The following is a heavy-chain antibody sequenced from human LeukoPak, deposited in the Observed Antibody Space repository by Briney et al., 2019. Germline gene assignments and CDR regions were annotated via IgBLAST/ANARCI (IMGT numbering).Heavy chain of an antibody. Sequence: GGSLRLSCAASGFTFSNAWMSWVRQAPGKGLEWVGRFRSKTDGGTIDYAAPVKGRFTISRDNSKNTLYLQMNSLRAEDTAVYYCARALTYYYDSSAGYWGQGTLVTVSS. D-gene: IGHD3-22*01. CDR1: GFTFSNAW. CDR3: ARALTYYYDSSAGY. V-gene: IGHV3-15*01. CDR2: FRSKTDGGTI. J-gene: IGHJ4*02.